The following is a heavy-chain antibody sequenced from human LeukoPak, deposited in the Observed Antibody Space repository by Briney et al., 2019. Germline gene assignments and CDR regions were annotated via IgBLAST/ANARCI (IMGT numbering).Heavy chain of an antibody. CDR2: ISWNSGSI. D-gene: IGHD3-22*01. CDR3: AKDNHYYDSSGYYYLNAFDI. J-gene: IGHJ3*02. V-gene: IGHV3-9*01. Sequence: SLRLSCAASGFTFDDYAMHWVRQAPGKGLEWVSGISWNSGSIGYADSVKGRFTISRDNAKNSLYLQMNSLRAEDTALYYCAKDNHYYDSSGYYYLNAFDIWGQGTMVTVSS. CDR1: GFTFDDYA.